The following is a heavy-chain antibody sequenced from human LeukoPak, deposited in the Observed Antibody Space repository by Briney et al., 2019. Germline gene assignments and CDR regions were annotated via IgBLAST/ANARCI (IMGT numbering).Heavy chain of an antibody. V-gene: IGHV3-9*01. CDR2: ISWNSGSI. D-gene: IGHD3-10*01. CDR1: GFTFDDYA. Sequence: QSGGSLRLSCAASGFTFDDYAMHWVRQAPGKGLEWVSGISWNSGSIGYADSVKGRFTISRDNAKNSLYLQMNNLRAEDTAVYYCVGPDSQFDCWGQGTLVTVSS. CDR3: VGPDSQFDC. J-gene: IGHJ4*02.